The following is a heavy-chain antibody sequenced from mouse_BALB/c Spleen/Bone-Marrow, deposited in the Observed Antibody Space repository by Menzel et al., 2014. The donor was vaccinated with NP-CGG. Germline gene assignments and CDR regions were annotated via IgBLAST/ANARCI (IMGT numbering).Heavy chain of an antibody. Sequence: EVQLQQSGAELVKPGASVKLSCTASGFNIKDTYMHWVKQRPEQGLEWIGRIHPANGNTKYDPKFQGKATITADTSSNTAYLQLSSLTSEDTAVDYCARYYYGSSLFDYWGQGTTLTVSS. CDR1: GFNIKDTY. J-gene: IGHJ2*01. D-gene: IGHD1-1*01. CDR2: IHPANGNT. V-gene: IGHV14-3*02. CDR3: ARYYYGSSLFDY.